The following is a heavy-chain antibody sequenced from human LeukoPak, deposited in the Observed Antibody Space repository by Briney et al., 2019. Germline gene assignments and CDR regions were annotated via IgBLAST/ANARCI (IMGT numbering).Heavy chain of an antibody. CDR1: GYSITSGYF. Sequence: PSETLSLTCGVSGYSITSGYFWGWIRQPAGKGLEWIGRIYTSGSTNYTPSLKSRVTISVDTSKNQFSLKLSSVTAADTAVYYCARVVWFGELSPYYYYMDVWGKGTTVTVSS. D-gene: IGHD3-10*01. V-gene: IGHV4-61*02. CDR3: ARVVWFGELSPYYYYMDV. J-gene: IGHJ6*03. CDR2: IYTSGST.